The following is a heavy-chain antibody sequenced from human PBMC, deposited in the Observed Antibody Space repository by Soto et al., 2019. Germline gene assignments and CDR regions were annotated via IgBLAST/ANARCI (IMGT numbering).Heavy chain of an antibody. CDR3: ARVGPGAGYWYFDL. Sequence: GGSLRLSCAASGFTFSSYDMHWVRQATGKGLEWVSAIGTAGDTYYPGSVKGRFTISRENAKNSLYLQMNSLRAGDTAVYYCARVGPGAGYWYFDLWGRGTLVTVSS. V-gene: IGHV3-13*01. CDR2: IGTAGDT. D-gene: IGHD7-27*01. J-gene: IGHJ2*01. CDR1: GFTFSSYD.